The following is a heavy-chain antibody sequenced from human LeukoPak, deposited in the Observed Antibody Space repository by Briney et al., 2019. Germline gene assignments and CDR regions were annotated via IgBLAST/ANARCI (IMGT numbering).Heavy chain of an antibody. J-gene: IGHJ4*02. CDR1: GYSISSGYY. D-gene: IGHD1-26*01. Sequence: ETLSLTCTVSGYSISSGYYWGWIRQPPGQGLEWVANIKQDGSERYYVDSVKGRFTISRDNAKNSLYLQMNSLRAEDTAVYYCARDKKAGSYSLSYWGQGTLVTVSS. CDR3: ARDKKAGSYSLSY. CDR2: IKQDGSER. V-gene: IGHV3-7*01.